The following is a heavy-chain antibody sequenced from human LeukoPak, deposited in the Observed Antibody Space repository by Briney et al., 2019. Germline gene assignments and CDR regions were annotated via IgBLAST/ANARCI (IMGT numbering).Heavy chain of an antibody. D-gene: IGHD6-13*01. V-gene: IGHV4-39*07. CDR3: ARGLAAAGWGD. J-gene: IGHJ4*02. CDR1: GGSISSSTYY. CDR2: INHSGST. Sequence: SETLSLTCTVSGGSISSSTYYWSWIRQPPGKGLEWIGEINHSGSTNYNPSLKSRVTISVDTSKNQFSLQLSSVTAADTAVYYCARGLAAAGWGDWGQGTLVTVSS.